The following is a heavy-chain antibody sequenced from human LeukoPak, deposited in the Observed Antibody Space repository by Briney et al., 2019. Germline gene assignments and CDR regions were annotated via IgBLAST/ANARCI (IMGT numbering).Heavy chain of an antibody. CDR1: GGSISSSSYY. CDR3: AQSPSNDFWSGYDY. V-gene: IGHV4-39*01. J-gene: IGHJ4*02. Sequence: SETLSLTCTVPGGSISSSSYYWGWIRQPPGKGLEWIGSIYYSGSTYYNPSLKSRVTISVDTSKNQFSLKLSSVTAADTAVYYCAQSPSNDFWSGYDYWGQGTLVTVSS. CDR2: IYYSGST. D-gene: IGHD3-3*01.